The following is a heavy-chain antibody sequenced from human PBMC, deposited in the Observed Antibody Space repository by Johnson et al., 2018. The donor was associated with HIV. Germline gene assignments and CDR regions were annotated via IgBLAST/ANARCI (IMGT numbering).Heavy chain of an antibody. D-gene: IGHD5-18*01. J-gene: IGHJ3*02. CDR2: IRYDGSNK. CDR3: AKVDTAMVNAFDI. V-gene: IGHV3-30*02. CDR1: GFTFSSYG. Sequence: QMQLVESGGGVVQPGGSLRLSCAASGFTFSSYGMHWVRQAPGKGLEWVAFIRYDGSNKYYADSVKGRFTISRDNSKNTLYLQMNSLRAEDTAVYYCAKVDTAMVNAFDIWGQGTMVTVSS.